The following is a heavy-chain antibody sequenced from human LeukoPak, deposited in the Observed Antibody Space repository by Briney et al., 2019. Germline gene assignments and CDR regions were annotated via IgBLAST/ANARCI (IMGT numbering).Heavy chain of an antibody. CDR2: ISGSGNGT. Sequence: GGSLRLSCKASEFTFRTYAMNWVRQAPGKGLEWLSGISGSGNGTYYADSVKGRFTISRDNSKNVVYLQMNSLTVEDAATYYCAKRTMSAFDSWGQGTLLIVSS. CDR1: EFTFRTYA. J-gene: IGHJ4*02. V-gene: IGHV3-23*01. D-gene: IGHD5-24*01. CDR3: AKRTMSAFDS.